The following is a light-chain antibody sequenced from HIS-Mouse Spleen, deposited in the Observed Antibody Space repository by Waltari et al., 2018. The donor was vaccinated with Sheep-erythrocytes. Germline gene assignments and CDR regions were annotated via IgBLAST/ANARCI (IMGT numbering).Light chain of an antibody. CDR3: CSYAGSYTFV. CDR1: SSAVGGYKY. J-gene: IGLJ2*01. Sequence: QSALTQPRSVSGSPGQSVPISCTGTSSAVGGYKYVSWYQQHPGNAPKLMIYDVSKRPSGVPDRFSGSKSGNTASLTISGLQAEDEADYYCCSYAGSYTFVFGGGTKLTVL. CDR2: DVS. V-gene: IGLV2-11*01.